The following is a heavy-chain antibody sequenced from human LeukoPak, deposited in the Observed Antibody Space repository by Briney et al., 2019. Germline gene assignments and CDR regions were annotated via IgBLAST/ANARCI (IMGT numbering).Heavy chain of an antibody. V-gene: IGHV3-23*01. Sequence: GGSLRLPCAASGFTFSSYAMSWVRQAPGKGLEWVSAISGSGGSTYYADSVKGRFTISRDNSKNTLYLQMNSLRAEDTAVYYCAKDLRSGWYIRGDYWGQGTLVTVSS. CDR3: AKDLRSGWYIRGDY. CDR2: ISGSGGST. CDR1: GFTFSSYA. D-gene: IGHD6-19*01. J-gene: IGHJ4*02.